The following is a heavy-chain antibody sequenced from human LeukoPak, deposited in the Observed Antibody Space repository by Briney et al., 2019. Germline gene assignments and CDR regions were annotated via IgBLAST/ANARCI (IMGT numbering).Heavy chain of an antibody. D-gene: IGHD6-19*01. V-gene: IGHV3-21*01. CDR1: GFTFSSYS. J-gene: IGHJ4*02. CDR2: ISSSSSYI. CDR3: AKETGSSGQAGY. Sequence: PGGSLRLSCAASGFTFSSYSMNWVRQAPGNGLEWVSSISSSSSYIYYADSVKGRFTISRDNAKNSLYLQMNSLRAEDTAVYYCAKETGSSGQAGYWGQGTLVTVSS.